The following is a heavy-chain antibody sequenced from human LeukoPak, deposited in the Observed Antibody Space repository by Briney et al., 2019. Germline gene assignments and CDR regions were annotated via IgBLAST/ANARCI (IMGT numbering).Heavy chain of an antibody. V-gene: IGHV4-34*01. Sequence: SETLSLTCAVYGGSFSGYYWSWIRQPPGKGLEWIGEINHSGSTNYNPSLKSRVTISVDTSKNQFSLKLSSVTAADTAVYYCARGFVVVPAAILFLRDQGWFDPWGQGTLVTVSS. CDR1: GGSFSGYY. CDR3: ARGFVVVPAAILFLRDQGWFDP. CDR2: INHSGST. D-gene: IGHD2-2*01. J-gene: IGHJ5*02.